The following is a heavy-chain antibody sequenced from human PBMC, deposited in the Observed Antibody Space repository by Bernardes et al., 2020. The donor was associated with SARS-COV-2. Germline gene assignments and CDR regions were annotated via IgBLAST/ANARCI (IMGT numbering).Heavy chain of an antibody. CDR2: IYYSGST. Sequence: SETLSLTCAVSGASISPYFWSWVRQPPGRGLEWIGYIYYSGSTYYNPSLKSRVTISVDTSKNQFSLKLSSVTAADTAVYYCARQVYYCPSPTCRRNPPNYFDPWGQGTLVTVSS. J-gene: IGHJ5*02. V-gene: IGHV4-59*08. CDR3: ARQVYYCPSPTCRRNPPNYFDP. CDR1: GASISPYF. D-gene: IGHD2-2*01.